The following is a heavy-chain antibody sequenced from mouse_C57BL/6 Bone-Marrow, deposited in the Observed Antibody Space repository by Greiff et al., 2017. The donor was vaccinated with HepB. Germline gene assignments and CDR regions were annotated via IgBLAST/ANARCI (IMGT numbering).Heavy chain of an antibody. Sequence: DVHLVESGAELVRPGASVKLSCTASGFNIKDDYMHWVKQRPEQGLEWIGWIDPENGDTEYASKFQGKATITADTSSNTAYLQLSSLTSEDTAVYYCTTWSSYAMDYWGQGTSVTVSS. CDR3: TTWSSYAMDY. CDR1: GFNIKDDY. D-gene: IGHD1-1*01. V-gene: IGHV14-4*01. J-gene: IGHJ4*01. CDR2: IDPENGDT.